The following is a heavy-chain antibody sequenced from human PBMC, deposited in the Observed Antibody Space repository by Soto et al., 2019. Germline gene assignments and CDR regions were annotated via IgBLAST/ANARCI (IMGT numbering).Heavy chain of an antibody. Sequence: QVQLVQSGAEVKKTGASVKVSCKASGYTLSSYFISWVRQAPGQGLEWMGWISAYNGNTNYAQNLQGRDTMTKDTSTSTAYKELRSLRYDDTAVYYCARDLPPVDYWGQGTLGTVSS. J-gene: IGHJ4*02. CDR2: ISAYNGNT. CDR3: ARDLPPVDY. V-gene: IGHV1-18*01. CDR1: GYTLSSYF.